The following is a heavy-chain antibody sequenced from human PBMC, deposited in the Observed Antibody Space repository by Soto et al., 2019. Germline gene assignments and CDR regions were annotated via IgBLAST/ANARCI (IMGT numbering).Heavy chain of an antibody. CDR3: ARGNDFSYYCYYYGMDV. CDR1: GFTFSSYG. V-gene: IGHV3-33*01. J-gene: IGHJ6*02. D-gene: IGHD3-3*01. Sequence: GGSVRLSCAASGFTFSSYGMHWVRQAPGKGLEWVAVIWYDGSNKYYADSVKGRFTISRDNSKNTLYLQMNSLRAEDTAVYYCARGNDFSYYCYYYGMDVWGQGTTVTVSS. CDR2: IWYDGSNK.